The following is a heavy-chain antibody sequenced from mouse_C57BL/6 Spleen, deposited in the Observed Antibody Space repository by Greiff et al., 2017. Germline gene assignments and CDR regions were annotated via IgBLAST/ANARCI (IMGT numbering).Heavy chain of an antibody. V-gene: IGHV5-4*01. Sequence: EVKVVESGGGLVKPGGSLKLSCAASGFTFSSYAMSWVRQTPEKRLEWVATISDGGSYTYYPDNVKGRFTISRDNAKNNLYLQMSHLKSEDTAMYYCARDRVVGLRRGAMDYWGQGTSVTVSS. CDR1: GFTFSSYA. J-gene: IGHJ4*01. CDR3: ARDRVVGLRRGAMDY. CDR2: ISDGGSYT. D-gene: IGHD2-4*01.